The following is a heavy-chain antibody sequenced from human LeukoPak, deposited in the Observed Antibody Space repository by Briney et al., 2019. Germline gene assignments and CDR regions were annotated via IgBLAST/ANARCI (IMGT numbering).Heavy chain of an antibody. CDR1: GFTLSDYD. D-gene: IGHD5-18*01. Sequence: GESLRLSCAASGFTLSDYDMGWLRQAPGKGLEWISYFFNGGATYFADSVKGRFTMSRDTAKNSLSLQMNSLRVEDTAVYYCAKAMPAMAYFDCWGQGTLVTVSS. CDR3: AKAMPAMAYFDC. CDR2: FFNGGAT. J-gene: IGHJ4*02. V-gene: IGHV3-69-1*01.